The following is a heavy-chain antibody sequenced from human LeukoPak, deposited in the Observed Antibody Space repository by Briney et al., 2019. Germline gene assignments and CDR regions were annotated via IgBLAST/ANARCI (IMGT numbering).Heavy chain of an antibody. Sequence: SETLSLTCTVSGGSISSHYWTWIRQPPGKGLEWIGYVYHSGSTKWNPSLESRVTMSGDTSKNQFSLKLSSVTAADTAIYYCARIRDIVVASTSGFDYWGQGALVTVSS. V-gene: IGHV4-59*08. CDR3: ARIRDIVVASTSGFDY. CDR1: GGSISSHY. CDR2: VYHSGST. D-gene: IGHD3-22*01. J-gene: IGHJ4*02.